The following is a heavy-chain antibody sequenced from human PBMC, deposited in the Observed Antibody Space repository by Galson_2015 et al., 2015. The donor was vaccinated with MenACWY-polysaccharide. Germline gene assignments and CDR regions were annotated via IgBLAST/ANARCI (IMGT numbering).Heavy chain of an antibody. CDR2: ISGRGGST. J-gene: IGHJ4*02. CDR1: GFTFSSYA. Sequence: SLRLSCAASGFTFSSYAMRWVRQAPGKGLEWVSAISGRGGSTYYADSVRGRFTISRDNSKNTLYLQMNSLRAEDTAIYYCAKDERSGWFGMFDYWGQGILVTVSS. CDR3: AKDERSGWFGMFDY. V-gene: IGHV3-23*01. D-gene: IGHD6-19*01.